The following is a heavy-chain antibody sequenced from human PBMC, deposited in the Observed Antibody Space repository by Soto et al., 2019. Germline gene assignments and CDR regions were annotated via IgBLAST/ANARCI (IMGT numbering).Heavy chain of an antibody. CDR1: GYTLAEFA. Sequence: ASVKASCKVPGYTLAEFAMHCVLQAPGKGLEWMGGFDPEDGETIYAQKFQGRVTMTEDTSTDTAYMELSSLRSEDTAVYYCARVFGCCGGSSCFDFWGQRTLV. CDR2: FDPEDGET. J-gene: IGHJ4*02. CDR3: ARVFGCCGGSSCFDF. D-gene: IGHD2-15*01. V-gene: IGHV1-24*01.